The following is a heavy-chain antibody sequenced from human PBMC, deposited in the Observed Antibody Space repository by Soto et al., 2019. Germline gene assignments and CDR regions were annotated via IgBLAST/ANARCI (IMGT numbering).Heavy chain of an antibody. CDR1: GYSFSSYW. Sequence: PGESLKISCKASGYSFSSYWLGWVRQMPGKGLEWMGIIFPDDSETRHSPSFQGKVSISVDKSISTAYLQWSSLKASDTAMYYCAIRLYDTSGYRYFDFWGQGTLVTVSS. V-gene: IGHV5-51*01. CDR2: IFPDDSET. J-gene: IGHJ4*02. D-gene: IGHD3-22*01. CDR3: AIRLYDTSGYRYFDF.